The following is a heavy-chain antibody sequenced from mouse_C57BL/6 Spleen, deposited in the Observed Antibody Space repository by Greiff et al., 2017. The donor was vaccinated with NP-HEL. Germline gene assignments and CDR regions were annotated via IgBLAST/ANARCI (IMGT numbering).Heavy chain of an antibody. CDR2: IYPGNSDT. CDR1: GYTFTSYW. CDR3: TTKLYYGSGYWYFDV. Sequence: EVQRVEPGTVLVRPGASVKLSCKTSGYTFTSYWMHWVKQRPGQGLEWIGAIYPGNSDTSYNEKFKGKAKLTAVQSASTAYMELSSLTNEDSAVYYWTTKLYYGSGYWYFDVGGKGTTVTVSS. J-gene: IGHJ1*03. D-gene: IGHD1-1*01. V-gene: IGHV1-5*01.